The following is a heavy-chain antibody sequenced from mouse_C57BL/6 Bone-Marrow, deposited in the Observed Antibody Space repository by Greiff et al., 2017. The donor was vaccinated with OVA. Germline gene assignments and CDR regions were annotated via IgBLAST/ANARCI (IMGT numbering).Heavy chain of an antibody. CDR2: IYPGDGDT. J-gene: IGHJ2*01. CDR3: ARREVLRLYFDY. CDR1: GYAFSSSW. Sequence: QVQLQQSGPELVKPGASVKISCKASGYAFSSSWMNWVKQRPGKGLEWIGRIYPGDGDTNYNGKFKGKATLTADKSSSTAYMQLSSLTSGDSAVYFCARREVLRLYFDYWGQGTTLTVSS. V-gene: IGHV1-82*01. D-gene: IGHD1-1*01.